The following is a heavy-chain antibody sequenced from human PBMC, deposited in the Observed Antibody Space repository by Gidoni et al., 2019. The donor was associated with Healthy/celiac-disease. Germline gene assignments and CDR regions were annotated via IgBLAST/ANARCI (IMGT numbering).Heavy chain of an antibody. CDR3: ARDRKQLVLRGLWAYYYYGMDV. J-gene: IGHJ6*02. V-gene: IGHV3-74*01. Sequence: EVQLVESGGGLVQPGGSLRLSCAASGFTFSSYWMHWVRQAPGKGLVWVSRINSDGSSTSYADSVKGRFTISRDNAKNTLYLQMNSLRAEDTAVYYCARDRKQLVLRGLWAYYYYGMDVWGQGTTVTVSS. CDR1: GFTFSSYW. CDR2: INSDGSST. D-gene: IGHD6-6*01.